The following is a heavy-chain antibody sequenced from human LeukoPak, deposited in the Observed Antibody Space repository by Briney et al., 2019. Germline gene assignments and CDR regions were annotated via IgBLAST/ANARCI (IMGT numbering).Heavy chain of an antibody. CDR2: IIPIFGTA. Sequence: EASVKVSCKASGYTFTNYYMHWVRQAPGQGLEWMGGIIPIFGTANYAQKFQGRVTITADESTSTAYMELSSLRSEDTAVYYCATMYGGLTFYYYYGMDVWGQGTTVTVSS. J-gene: IGHJ6*02. CDR3: ATMYGGLTFYYYYGMDV. D-gene: IGHD5-12*01. V-gene: IGHV1-69*13. CDR1: GYTFTNYY.